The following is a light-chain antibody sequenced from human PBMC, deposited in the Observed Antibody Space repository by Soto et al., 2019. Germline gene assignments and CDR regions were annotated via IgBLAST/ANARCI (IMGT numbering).Light chain of an antibody. CDR1: QSVSSK. CDR3: QQYNNWPLT. J-gene: IGKJ4*01. Sequence: EIVRTQSPATRSVSPGERATLSCRASQSVSSKLAWYRQNPGQAPGLLIYGASTRAPGSPARFSGSRYGTEFTLTISSLQSEDFTLYYCQQYNNWPLTFGGGPRVEIK. V-gene: IGKV3-15*01. CDR2: GAS.